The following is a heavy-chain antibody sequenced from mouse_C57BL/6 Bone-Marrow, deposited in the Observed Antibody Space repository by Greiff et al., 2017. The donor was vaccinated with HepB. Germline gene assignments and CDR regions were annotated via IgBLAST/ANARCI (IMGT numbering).Heavy chain of an antibody. CDR3: ARPVGSSTPYWYFDV. CDR2: IHPNSGST. CDR1: GYTFTSYW. V-gene: IGHV1-64*01. J-gene: IGHJ1*03. D-gene: IGHD1-1*01. Sequence: QVQLQQPGAELVKPGASVKLSCKASGYTFTSYWMHWVKQRPGQGLEWIGMIHPNSGSTNYNEKFKSKATLTVDKSSSTADMQLSSVTSEDSAVYYCARPVGSSTPYWYFDVWGTGTTVTVSS.